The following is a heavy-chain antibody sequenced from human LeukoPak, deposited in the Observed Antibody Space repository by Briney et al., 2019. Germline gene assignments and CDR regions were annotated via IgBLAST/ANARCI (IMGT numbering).Heavy chain of an antibody. CDR3: ARGWASNGFDY. Sequence: SETLSLTCTVSGASFSSGTHYWSWIRQPAGKGLQWIGRIYSSGSTNYNPSLKSRVTISVDTSKNQFSLKLSSVTAADTAVYYCARGWASNGFDYWGQGTLVTVSS. CDR2: IYSSGST. V-gene: IGHV4-61*02. J-gene: IGHJ4*02. D-gene: IGHD2-2*01. CDR1: GASFSSGTHY.